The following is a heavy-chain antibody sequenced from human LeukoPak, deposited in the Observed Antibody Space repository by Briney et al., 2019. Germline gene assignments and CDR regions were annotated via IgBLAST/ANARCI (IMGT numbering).Heavy chain of an antibody. CDR3: AKSRYCNGGSCYSMDD. CDR2: ISNDSRYI. D-gene: IGHD2-15*01. CDR1: GFTLSRYI. V-gene: IGHV3-21*06. J-gene: IGHJ4*02. Sequence: TGGSLRLSCIASGFTLSRYIMNWVRQAPGKGLEWVASISNDSRYIYYSDSVKGRFTISRDNSKNTLYLQMNSLRSEDTAVYYCAKSRYCNGGSCYSMDDWGQGTLVTVSS.